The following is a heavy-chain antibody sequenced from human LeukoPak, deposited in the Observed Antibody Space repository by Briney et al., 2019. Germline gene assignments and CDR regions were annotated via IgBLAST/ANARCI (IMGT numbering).Heavy chain of an antibody. D-gene: IGHD7-27*01. J-gene: IGHJ5*02. V-gene: IGHV1-8*03. Sequence: ASVKVSFRASRYMFTTYDIGWVRPSSGQGGEWMAWLNPNSGNAGYAQKFQGRVTISRNTSISTAYMELSSLRSDDTAIYYCARRKFLGWFDPWGQGTLVTVSS. CDR2: LNPNSGNA. CDR3: ARRKFLGWFDP. CDR1: RYMFTTYD.